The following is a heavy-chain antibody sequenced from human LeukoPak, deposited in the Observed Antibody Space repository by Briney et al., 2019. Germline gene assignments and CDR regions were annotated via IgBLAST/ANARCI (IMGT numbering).Heavy chain of an antibody. CDR3: ARATVTTSFYYYYYGMDV. CDR1: GYTFTGYY. D-gene: IGHD4-17*01. J-gene: IGHJ6*02. CDR2: INPDSGGI. Sequence: ASVKVSCKASGYTFTGYYIHWVRQAPGQGLEWGGGINPDSGGINYAQNFQGRATMTRDTSISTAYMELSRLRSDDTAVYYCARATVTTSFYYYYYGMDVWGQGTTVSVSS. V-gene: IGHV1-2*02.